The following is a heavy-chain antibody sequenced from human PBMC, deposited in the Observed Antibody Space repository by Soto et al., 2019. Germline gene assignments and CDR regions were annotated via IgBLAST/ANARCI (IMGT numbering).Heavy chain of an antibody. D-gene: IGHD3-3*01. CDR1: GGSISSSSYY. J-gene: IGHJ4*02. Sequence: TLSLTCTVSGGSISSSSYYWGWIRQPPGKGLEWIGSIYYSGSTYYNPSLKSRVTISVDTSKNQFSLKLSSVTAADTAVYYCASLYDFWSGYYSDYWGQGTLVTVSS. V-gene: IGHV4-39*01. CDR2: IYYSGST. CDR3: ASLYDFWSGYYSDY.